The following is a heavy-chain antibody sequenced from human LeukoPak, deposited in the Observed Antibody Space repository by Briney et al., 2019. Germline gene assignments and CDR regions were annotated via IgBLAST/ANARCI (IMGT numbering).Heavy chain of an antibody. CDR2: INHSGST. V-gene: IGHV4-34*01. J-gene: IGHJ6*03. CDR1: GGSFSGYY. Sequence: SETLSLTCAVYGGSFSGYYWSWIRQPPGKGLEWIGEINHSGSTNYNPSLKSRVTISVDTSKNQFSLKLSSVTAADTAVYYCARHPHYDSSGYYYYYYYYMDVWGKGTTVTISS. CDR3: ARHPHYDSSGYYYYYYYYMDV. D-gene: IGHD3-22*01.